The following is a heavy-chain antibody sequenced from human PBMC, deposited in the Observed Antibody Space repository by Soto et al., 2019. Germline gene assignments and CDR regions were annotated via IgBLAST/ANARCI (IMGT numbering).Heavy chain of an antibody. Sequence: EVQVGESGGGLVQPGVSLSLSCAPSGFSFSHHWMTWVRQAPGKGLEWVASLNQDGSEIYYVDSAKGRFTISRDNAKNSLYLQMNVLRAEDTAVYYCITRGDWGQGTLVSVSS. CDR1: GFSFSHHW. V-gene: IGHV3-7*05. CDR3: ITRGD. J-gene: IGHJ1*01. D-gene: IGHD3-16*01. CDR2: LNQDGSEI.